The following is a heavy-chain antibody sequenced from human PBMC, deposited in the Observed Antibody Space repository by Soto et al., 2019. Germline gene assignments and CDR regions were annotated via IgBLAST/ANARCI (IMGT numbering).Heavy chain of an antibody. J-gene: IGHJ5*02. D-gene: IGHD6-6*01. Sequence: ASVKVSCKASGCTFTSYGISWVRQAPGQGLEWMGWISAYNGNTNYAQKLQGRVTMTTDTSTSTAYMELRSLRSDDTAVYYCARVQGSSSLGWFDPWGQGTLVTVSS. CDR1: GCTFTSYG. CDR3: ARVQGSSSLGWFDP. V-gene: IGHV1-18*01. CDR2: ISAYNGNT.